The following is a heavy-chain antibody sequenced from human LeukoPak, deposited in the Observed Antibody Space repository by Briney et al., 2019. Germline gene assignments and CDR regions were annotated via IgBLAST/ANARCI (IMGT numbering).Heavy chain of an antibody. Sequence: SETLSLTCTVSGGSISSGGYYWSWIRQPPGKGLEWIGYIYHSGSTYYNPSLKSRVTISVDRSKNQFSLKLSSVTAADTAVYYCARNYYDSSGYYLFYYWGQGTLVTVSS. V-gene: IGHV4-30-2*01. CDR2: IYHSGST. CDR3: ARNYYDSSGYYLFYY. J-gene: IGHJ4*02. CDR1: GGSISSGGYY. D-gene: IGHD3-22*01.